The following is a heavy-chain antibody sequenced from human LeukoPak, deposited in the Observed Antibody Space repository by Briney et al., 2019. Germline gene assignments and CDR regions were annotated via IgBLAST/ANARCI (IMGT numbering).Heavy chain of an antibody. J-gene: IGHJ4*02. Sequence: PGGSLRLSCAASGFTFSSYSMNWVRQAPGRGLEWVSSISSSSSYIYYADSVKGRFTISRDNAKNSLYLQMNSLRAEDTAVYYCARGRAAADFDYWGQGTLVTVSS. CDR3: ARGRAAADFDY. V-gene: IGHV3-21*01. CDR1: GFTFSSYS. CDR2: ISSSSSYI. D-gene: IGHD6-13*01.